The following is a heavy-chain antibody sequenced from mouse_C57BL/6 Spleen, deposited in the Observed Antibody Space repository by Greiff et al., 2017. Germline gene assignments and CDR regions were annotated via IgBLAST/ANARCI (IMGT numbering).Heavy chain of an antibody. CDR2: IWRGGST. CDR1: GFSLTSYG. CDR3: AKKRGYYDYDEAYAMDY. Sequence: QVQLQQSGPGLVQPSQSLSITCTVSGFSLTSYGVHWVRQSPGKGLEWLGVIWRGGSTDYNAAFMSRLCITKDNSKSQVFFKMNSLQADDAAIYYCAKKRGYYDYDEAYAMDYWGQGTSVTVSA. V-gene: IGHV2-5*01. J-gene: IGHJ4*01. D-gene: IGHD2-4*01.